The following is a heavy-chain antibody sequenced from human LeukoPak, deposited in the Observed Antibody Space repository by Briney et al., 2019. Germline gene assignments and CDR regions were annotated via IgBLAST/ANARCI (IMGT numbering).Heavy chain of an antibody. Sequence: PSETLSLTCTVSGDAISTYYWNWVRQTPGKGLEWIGHISNGRTDYNPSLKSRVIISVDTSKNQISLKLTSVTAADTAVYSCARDQAHTYGYYFDPWGQGTQVLVSS. J-gene: IGHJ4*02. CDR2: ISNGRT. D-gene: IGHD3-10*01. CDR1: GDAISTYY. V-gene: IGHV4-4*08. CDR3: ARDQAHTYGYYFDP.